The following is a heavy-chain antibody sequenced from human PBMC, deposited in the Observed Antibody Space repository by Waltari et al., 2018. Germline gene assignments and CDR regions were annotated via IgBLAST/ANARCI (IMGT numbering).Heavy chain of an antibody. CDR3: ATGGWGFYFDY. CDR2: ISSSSSYT. V-gene: IGHV3-21*01. D-gene: IGHD7-27*01. CDR1: GLTFSSYN. Sequence: EVQLVESGGGLVKPGGSLRLSWAASGLTFSSYNMNWVRQAPGKGLEWVSSISSSSSYTHYADSVKGRFTISRDNAKNSLYLQMNSLRAEDTAVYYCATGGWGFYFDYWGPGTLVTVSS. J-gene: IGHJ4*02.